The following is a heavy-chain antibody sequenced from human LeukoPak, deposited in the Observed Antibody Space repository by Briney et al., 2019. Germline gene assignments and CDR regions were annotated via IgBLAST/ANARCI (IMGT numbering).Heavy chain of an antibody. CDR2: INHSGST. J-gene: IGHJ4*02. CDR3: ARGRWGWLQLPPVDY. CDR1: GGSFSGYY. D-gene: IGHD5-24*01. V-gene: IGHV4-34*01. Sequence: PSETLSLTCAVYGGSFSGYYWSWIRQPPGKGLEWIGEINHSGSTNYNPSLKSRVTISVDTSKNQFSLKLSSVTAADTAAYYCARGRWGWLQLPPVDYWGQGTLVTVSS.